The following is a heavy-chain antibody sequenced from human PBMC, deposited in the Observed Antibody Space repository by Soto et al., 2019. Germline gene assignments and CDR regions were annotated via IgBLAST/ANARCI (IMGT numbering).Heavy chain of an antibody. CDR1: GFTFSSYD. J-gene: IGHJ6*02. CDR2: IGTAGDT. CDR3: AGYTGYSGYGV. Sequence: GGSLRLSCAASGFTFSSYDMHWVRQATGKGLEWVSAIGTAGDTYYPGSVKGRFTISRENAKNSLYLQMNSLRAGDTAVYYCAGYTGYSGYGVWGQGTTVTVSS. D-gene: IGHD5-12*01. V-gene: IGHV3-13*01.